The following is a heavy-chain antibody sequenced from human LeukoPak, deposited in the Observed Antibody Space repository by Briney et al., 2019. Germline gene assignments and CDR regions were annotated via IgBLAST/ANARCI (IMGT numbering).Heavy chain of an antibody. J-gene: IGHJ4*02. V-gene: IGHV5-51*01. CDR2: IYPGDSDT. CDR3: ASLAAAGTESTGYFDY. D-gene: IGHD6-13*01. CDR1: GYSFTSYW. Sequence: GESLQISCKGSGYSFTSYWIGWVRPMPGKGLEWMGIIYPGDSDTRYSPSFQGQVTISADKSISTAYLQWSSLKASDTAMYYCASLAAAGTESTGYFDYWGQGTLVTVSS.